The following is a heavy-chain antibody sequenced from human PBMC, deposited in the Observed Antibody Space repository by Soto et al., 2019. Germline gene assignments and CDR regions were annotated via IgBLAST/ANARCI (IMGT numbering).Heavy chain of an antibody. CDR3: ASFELRGDFDY. Sequence: SETLSLTCAVYGGSFSGYYWSWIRQPPGKGLEWIGEINHSGSTNYNPSLKSRVTISVDTSKNQFSLKLSSVTAADTAVYYCASFELRGDFDYWGQGTLVTVSS. V-gene: IGHV4-34*01. J-gene: IGHJ4*02. CDR1: GGSFSGYY. D-gene: IGHD1-7*01. CDR2: INHSGST.